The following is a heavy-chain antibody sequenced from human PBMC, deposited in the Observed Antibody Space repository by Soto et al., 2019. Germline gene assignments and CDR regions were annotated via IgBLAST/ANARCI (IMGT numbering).Heavy chain of an antibody. V-gene: IGHV4-59*01. J-gene: IGHJ6*03. Sequence: SETLSLTCTVSGGSISSYYWSWIRQPPGKGLEWIGYIYYSGSTNYNPSLKSRVTISVDTSKNQFSLKLSSVTAADTAVYYCARVGQQLAYYMDVWGKGTTVTVSS. CDR3: ARVGQQLAYYMDV. CDR1: GGSISSYY. D-gene: IGHD6-13*01. CDR2: IYYSGST.